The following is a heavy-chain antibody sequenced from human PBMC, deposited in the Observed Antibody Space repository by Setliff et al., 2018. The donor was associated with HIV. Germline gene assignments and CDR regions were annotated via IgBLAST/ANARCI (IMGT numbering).Heavy chain of an antibody. Sequence: ASVKVSCKASGYTFTGYYIHWVRQAPGQGLEWMGIFNPSGGTTTYAQTFQGRVTMTRDTSTSTVYMELSSLRSEDTAIYYCARRRPAARFQWTDAFHFWGPGTMVTVSS. J-gene: IGHJ3*01. CDR1: GYTFTGYY. V-gene: IGHV1-46*01. CDR2: FNPSGGTT. CDR3: ARRRPAARFQWTDAFHF. D-gene: IGHD6-6*01.